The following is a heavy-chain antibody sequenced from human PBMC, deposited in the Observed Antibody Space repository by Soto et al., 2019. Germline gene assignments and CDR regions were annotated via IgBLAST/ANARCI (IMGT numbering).Heavy chain of an antibody. CDR3: SMSDYYYYGMDV. J-gene: IGHJ6*02. D-gene: IGHD3-10*02. CDR2: IYYSGST. Sequence: SETLSLTCTVSGGSISSGDYYWSWIRQPPGKGLEWIGYIYYSGSTYYNPSLKSRVTISVDTSKNQLSLKLSSVTAADTAVYYCSMSDYYYYGMDVWGQGTTVTVSS. V-gene: IGHV4-30-4*01. CDR1: GGSISSGDYY.